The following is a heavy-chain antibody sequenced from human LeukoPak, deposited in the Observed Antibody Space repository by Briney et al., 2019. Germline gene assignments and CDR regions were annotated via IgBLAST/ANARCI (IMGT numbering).Heavy chain of an antibody. CDR1: GGSISSYY. D-gene: IGHD3-16*01. CDR3: ARDQLGDAVDI. Sequence: PSETLPLTCTVSGGSISSYYWSWIRQPPGKGLEWIGYIYYSGDTNYNPSLKSRVTMSLDTSKNQFSLRLNSVTAADTAVYYCARDQLGDAVDIWGQGTMVTVSS. J-gene: IGHJ3*02. V-gene: IGHV4-59*01. CDR2: IYYSGDT.